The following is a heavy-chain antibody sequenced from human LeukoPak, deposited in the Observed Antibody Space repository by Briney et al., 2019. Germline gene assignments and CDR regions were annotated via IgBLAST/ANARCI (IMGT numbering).Heavy chain of an antibody. V-gene: IGHV3-21*01. CDR3: ARDLVISNYDFWSGYYQPPFDY. CDR1: GFTFSSYA. D-gene: IGHD3-3*01. J-gene: IGHJ4*02. Sequence: GGSLRLSCAASGFTFSSYAMSWVRQAPGKGLEWVSSISSSGSYIYYADSVKGRFTISRDNAKNSLYLQMNSLRAEDTAVYYCARDLVISNYDFWSGYYQPPFDYWGQGTLVTVSS. CDR2: ISSSGSYI.